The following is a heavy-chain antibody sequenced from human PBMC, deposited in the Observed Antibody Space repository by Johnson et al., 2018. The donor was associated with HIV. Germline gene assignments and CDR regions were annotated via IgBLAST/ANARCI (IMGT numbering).Heavy chain of an antibody. J-gene: IGHJ3*02. D-gene: IGHD1-7*01. V-gene: IGHV3-30*14. CDR2: ISYDGSNK. CDR3: ARYEGNYVPFDI. CDR1: GFTFSSYA. Sequence: QVQLVESGGGVVQPGRSLRLSCAASGFTFSSYAMHWVRQAPGKGLEWVAVISYDGSNKYYADSVKGRFTISRENAKNSLYLQMNSLRAGDTAVYYCARYEGNYVPFDIWGQGTMVTVSS.